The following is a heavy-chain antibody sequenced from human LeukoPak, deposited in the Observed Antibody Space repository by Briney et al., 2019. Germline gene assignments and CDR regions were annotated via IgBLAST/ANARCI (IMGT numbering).Heavy chain of an antibody. CDR1: GYTFTSYG. D-gene: IGHD2-15*01. CDR2: INPSGGST. Sequence: ASVKVSCKASGYTFTSYGISWVRQAPGQGLEWMGIINPSGGSTSYAQKFQGRVTMTRDMSTSTVYMELSSLRSEDTAVYYCARGGPYCSGGSCYSGDYFDYWGQGTLVTVSS. V-gene: IGHV1-46*01. J-gene: IGHJ4*02. CDR3: ARGGPYCSGGSCYSGDYFDY.